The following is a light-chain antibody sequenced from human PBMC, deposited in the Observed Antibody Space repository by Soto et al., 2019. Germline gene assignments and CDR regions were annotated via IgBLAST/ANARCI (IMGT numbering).Light chain of an antibody. CDR3: QQAISCPIT. CDR2: AAS. CDR1: QGISTY. V-gene: IGKV1-12*01. Sequence: DIQMTQSPSSLSASIGDRVSISCRASQGISTYLGWYQQKPGKAPKLLIYAASSLQTGVPSRFSGSGSGTDFTLTISSLQPEDFGTYYCQQAISCPITFGQGTRLEIK. J-gene: IGKJ5*01.